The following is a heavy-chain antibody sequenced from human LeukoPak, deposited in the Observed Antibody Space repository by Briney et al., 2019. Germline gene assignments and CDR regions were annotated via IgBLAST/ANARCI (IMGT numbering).Heavy chain of an antibody. V-gene: IGHV4-59*01. CDR1: GVSISYY. CDR2: IYYSGST. D-gene: IGHD6-13*01. CDR3: ARGSRSSLLPALT. Sequence: PSETLSLTCSVSGVSISYYWSWIRQPPGKGLEGIGYIYYSGSTNYNPSLKSRVNMSVDTSKSQFSLKLSSVTAADTAVYYCARGSRSSLLPALTWGQGTLVTVSS. J-gene: IGHJ5*02.